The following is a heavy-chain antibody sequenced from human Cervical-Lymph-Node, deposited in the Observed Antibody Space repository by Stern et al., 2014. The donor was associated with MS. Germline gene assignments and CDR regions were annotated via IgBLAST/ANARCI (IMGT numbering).Heavy chain of an antibody. V-gene: IGHV4-30-4*01. J-gene: IGHJ5*02. Sequence: MQLQESGPGLVKPSQTLSLTCTVSGGSISSDDYYWTWIRQHPGKGLEWIGYIHYTGTTYYDPSLKSRVSLSLDTSKNQFSLKMKSVTAADTAVYYCAVTPGTNWFDPWGQGTLVTVSS. CDR3: AVTPGTNWFDP. CDR2: IHYTGTT. D-gene: IGHD2-21*02. CDR1: GGSISSDDYY.